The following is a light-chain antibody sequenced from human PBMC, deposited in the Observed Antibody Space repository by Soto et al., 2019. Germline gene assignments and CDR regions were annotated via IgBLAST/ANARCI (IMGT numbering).Light chain of an antibody. CDR1: SSDVGGYNY. J-gene: IGLJ2*01. V-gene: IGLV2-14*01. Sequence: ALTQPASVSGSPGQSITISCTGTSSDVGGYNYVSWYQQHPGKAPKLMIYDVSNRPSGVSNRFSGSKSGNTASLTISGLQAEDEADYYCSSYTSSSIVVFGGGTKLTV. CDR3: SSYTSSSIVV. CDR2: DVS.